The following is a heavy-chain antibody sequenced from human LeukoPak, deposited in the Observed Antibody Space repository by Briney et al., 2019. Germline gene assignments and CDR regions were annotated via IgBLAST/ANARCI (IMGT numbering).Heavy chain of an antibody. D-gene: IGHD3-3*01. V-gene: IGHV4-34*01. CDR1: GGSFSGYY. Sequence: SETLSLTCAVYGGSFSGYYWNWIRQPPGKGLEWIGEINHSGSTNYNPSLKSRVTVSLDTSKNQFSLKLSSVTAADTAVYYCARGRKLRFLEWLLKRDYYYMDVWGKGTTVTVSS. J-gene: IGHJ6*03. CDR3: ARGRKLRFLEWLLKRDYYYMDV. CDR2: INHSGST.